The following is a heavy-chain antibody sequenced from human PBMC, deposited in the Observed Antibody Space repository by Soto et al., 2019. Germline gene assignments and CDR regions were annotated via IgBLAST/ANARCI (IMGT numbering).Heavy chain of an antibody. D-gene: IGHD6-19*01. CDR3: AREKWLVRRNDPFDI. CDR1: GYTFINYY. J-gene: IGHJ3*02. CDR2: INPNGGST. V-gene: IGHV1-46*01. Sequence: GASVKVSCKASGYTFINYYMHWVRQAPGQRLEWMGIINPNGGSTTYAQKFQGRVTLTRDTSSNTVNMELSSLRSEDTSVYYCAREKWLVRRNDPFDIWGQGTMVTVSS.